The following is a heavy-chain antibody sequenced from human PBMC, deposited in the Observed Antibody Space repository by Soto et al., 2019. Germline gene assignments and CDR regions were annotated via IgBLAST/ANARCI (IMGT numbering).Heavy chain of an antibody. CDR2: ISYSGST. CDR3: ARDWDSSGLFDP. V-gene: IGHV4-59*01. D-gene: IGHD3-10*01. Sequence: PSETLSFTCSVSGASITTYYWSWIRQPPGKGLEWIGSISYSGSTKYNPSLESRVMISLDTSKNQFSLRLTSVTAADTALYYCARDWDSSGLFDPWGQGALVTVSS. CDR1: GASITTYY. J-gene: IGHJ5*02.